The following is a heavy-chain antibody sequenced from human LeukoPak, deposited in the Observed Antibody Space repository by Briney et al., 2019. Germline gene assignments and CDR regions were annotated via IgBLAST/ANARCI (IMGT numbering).Heavy chain of an antibody. V-gene: IGHV3-30*02. CDR3: AKDPYYYDSSGYYYWFDY. CDR1: GFTFSSYG. Sequence: GGSLRLSCAASGFTFSSYGMHWVRQAPGKGLGWVAFIRYDGSNRYYADSVKGRFTISTDNSKNTLYLQMNSLRAEDTAVYYCAKDPYYYDSSGYYYWFDYWGQGTLVTVSS. J-gene: IGHJ4*02. CDR2: IRYDGSNR. D-gene: IGHD3-22*01.